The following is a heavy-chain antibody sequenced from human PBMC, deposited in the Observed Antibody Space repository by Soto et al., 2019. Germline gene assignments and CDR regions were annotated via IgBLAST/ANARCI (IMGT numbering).Heavy chain of an antibody. CDR3: ARAPIPYYYDSSGYSGGGGMDV. V-gene: IGHV4-61*01. Sequence: SETLSLTCTVSGGSVSSGSYYWSWIRQPPGKGLEWIGYIYYSGSTNYNPSLKSRVTISVATSKNQFSLKLSSVTAADTAVYYCARAPIPYYYDSSGYSGGGGMDVWGQGTTVTVSS. J-gene: IGHJ6*02. CDR1: GGSVSSGSYY. D-gene: IGHD3-22*01. CDR2: IYYSGST.